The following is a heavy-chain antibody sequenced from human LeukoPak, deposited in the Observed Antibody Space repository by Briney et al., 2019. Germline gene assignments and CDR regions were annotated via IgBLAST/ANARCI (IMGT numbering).Heavy chain of an antibody. J-gene: IGHJ4*02. V-gene: IGHV3-7*01. CDR3: EGSAGY. CDR1: GFTFSTYW. CDR2: IKKDGSEK. Sequence: GGSLRLSCVASGFTFSTYWMSWVRQAPGKGLEWVANIKKDGSEKYYVDSVKGRFTISRDNAKNSLYLQMNSLRVEDTAVYYCEGSAGYWGQGTLVTVSS. D-gene: IGHD6-19*01.